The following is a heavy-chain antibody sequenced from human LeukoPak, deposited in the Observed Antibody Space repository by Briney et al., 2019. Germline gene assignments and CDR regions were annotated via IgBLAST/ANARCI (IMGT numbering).Heavy chain of an antibody. Sequence: SETLSLTCTVSGGSFSSGSIYWGWIRQPAGMGLDWIGRIYTSGSTKYNPSLECRVSISVDTSKNQFYLKLCFVTATDSAVSDYVAVQSCTRGSCYRYYYDYYMDFWGKGTTVTVSS. CDR3: VAVQSCTRGSCYRYYYDYYMDF. CDR1: GGSFSSGSIY. D-gene: IGHD2-15*01. J-gene: IGHJ6*03. CDR2: IYTSGST. V-gene: IGHV4-61*02.